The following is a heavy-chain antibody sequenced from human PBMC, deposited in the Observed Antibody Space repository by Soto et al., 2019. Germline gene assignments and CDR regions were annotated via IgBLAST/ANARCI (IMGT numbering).Heavy chain of an antibody. CDR2: IYYSGST. CDR3: ARRSSSSFSAFDI. Sequence: SETLSLTCTVSGGSISSSSYYWGWIRQPPGKGLEWIGSIYYSGSTYYNPSLKSRVTISVDTSKNQFSLKLSSVTAADTAVYYCARRSSSSFSAFDIWGQGTMVTVSS. J-gene: IGHJ3*02. D-gene: IGHD6-13*01. CDR1: GGSISSSSYY. V-gene: IGHV4-39*01.